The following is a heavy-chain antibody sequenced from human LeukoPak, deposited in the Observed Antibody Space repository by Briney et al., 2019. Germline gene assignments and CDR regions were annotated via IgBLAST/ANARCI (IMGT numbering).Heavy chain of an antibody. CDR3: AKAEGYCSGTWCFRWFDW. V-gene: IGHV3-53*01. CDR2: INGSGSFT. CDR1: GFTVSSNY. D-gene: IGHD2-15*01. J-gene: IGHJ4*02. Sequence: PGGSLRLSCVVSGFTVSSNYMSWVRQDPGKGLQWVSIINGSGSFTSYADSVKGRLTISRDNSKNTLYLQMNSLRAEDPAVYYCAKAEGYCSGTWCFRWFDWWGQGTLVTVSS.